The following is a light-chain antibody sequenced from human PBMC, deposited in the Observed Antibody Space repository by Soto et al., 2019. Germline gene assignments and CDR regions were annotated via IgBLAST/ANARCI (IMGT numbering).Light chain of an antibody. CDR2: DAS. V-gene: IGKV1-5*01. J-gene: IGKJ5*01. CDR1: QSISSW. CDR3: QQYGSSPIT. Sequence: IQMTQSPSTLSASVGDRVTITCRASQSISSWLAWYQQKPGKAPKLLIYDASSLESGVPSRFSGSGSGTDFTLTISRLEPEDFAVYYCQQYGSSPITFGQGTRLEI.